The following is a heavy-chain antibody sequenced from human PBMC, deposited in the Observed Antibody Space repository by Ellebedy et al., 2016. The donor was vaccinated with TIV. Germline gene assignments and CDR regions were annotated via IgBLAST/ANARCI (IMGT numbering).Heavy chain of an antibody. CDR2: IKQDGSEK. D-gene: IGHD6-19*01. J-gene: IGHJ4*02. Sequence: GESLKISCGTSGFTFSNYWMTWVRQAPGRVLEWVANIKQDGSEKYYVDSVKGRFSISRDNTKNSLYLQMNSLTDEDTAVYYCARDQWLGRAYYFDSWGQGTLVTVSS. CDR3: ARDQWLGRAYYFDS. CDR1: GFTFSNYW. V-gene: IGHV3-7*01.